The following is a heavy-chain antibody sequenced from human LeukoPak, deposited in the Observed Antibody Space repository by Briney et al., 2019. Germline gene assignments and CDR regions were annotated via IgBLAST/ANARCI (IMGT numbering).Heavy chain of an antibody. Sequence: GGSLRLSCAASGFTFSSYAMTWVRQAPGKGLEWVSVISGSGETYYADYVKGRFTISRDNSKNTLYLQMKSLRAEDTAIYYCAKVGGSDLGETWDCWGQGTLVTVSS. CDR3: AKVGGSDLGETWDC. CDR2: ISGSGET. D-gene: IGHD1-26*01. CDR1: GFTFSSYA. V-gene: IGHV3-23*01. J-gene: IGHJ4*02.